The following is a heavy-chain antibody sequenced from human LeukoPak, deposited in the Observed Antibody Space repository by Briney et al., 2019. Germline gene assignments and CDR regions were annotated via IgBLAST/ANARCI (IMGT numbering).Heavy chain of an antibody. J-gene: IGHJ4*02. V-gene: IGHV3-66*01. Sequence: GGSLRLSCAASGFTVSSNYMSRIRQAPGKGLEWVSVIYRSGSTHYADSVKDRFIISRDNSKNTLYLQMNSLRAEDTAVYYCAKVAAARLFDYWGQGTLVTVSS. D-gene: IGHD6-13*01. CDR2: IYRSGST. CDR3: AKVAAARLFDY. CDR1: GFTVSSNY.